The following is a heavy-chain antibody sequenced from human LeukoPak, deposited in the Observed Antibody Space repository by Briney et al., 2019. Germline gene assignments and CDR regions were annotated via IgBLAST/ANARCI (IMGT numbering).Heavy chain of an antibody. D-gene: IGHD3-10*01. CDR2: IYHSGST. V-gene: IGHV4-59*08. J-gene: IGHJ4*02. CDR3: ARKDHRGAENFFDY. CDR1: GGSISSYY. Sequence: SETLSLTCTVSGGSISSYYWSWIRQPPGKGLEWIGYIYHSGSTNYNPSLKSRVTISVDTSKNQFSLKLSSVTAADTAVYYCARKDHRGAENFFDYWGQGTLVTVSS.